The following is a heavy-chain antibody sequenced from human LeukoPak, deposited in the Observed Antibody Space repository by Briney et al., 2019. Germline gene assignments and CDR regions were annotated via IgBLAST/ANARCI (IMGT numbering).Heavy chain of an antibody. Sequence: GGSLRLSCSASGFTFSTYAMHWVRQAPGKGLEYVSDLSSNGGSTYYADSVKGSFTISRDNSKNTLYLQMSSLRAEDTAVYYCVKVGGGFYDYWGQGTLVTVSS. D-gene: IGHD3-16*01. CDR1: GFTFSTYA. CDR3: VKVGGGFYDY. V-gene: IGHV3-64D*06. J-gene: IGHJ4*02. CDR2: LSSNGGST.